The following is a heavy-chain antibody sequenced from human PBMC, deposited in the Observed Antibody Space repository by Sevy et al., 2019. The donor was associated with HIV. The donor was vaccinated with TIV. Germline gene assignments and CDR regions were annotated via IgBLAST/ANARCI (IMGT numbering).Heavy chain of an antibody. D-gene: IGHD3-22*01. CDR2: FDPEDGEI. J-gene: IGHJ4*02. CDR3: ATGREYYDENSGYFDY. V-gene: IGHV1-24*01. Sequence: ASVKVSCKISGYRLSELSMHWVRQAPGKELEWMGRFDPEDGEIIYAQKFQGRVTVTEDTSTDTAYMELSRLRSEDTAVYYCATGREYYDENSGYFDYWGPETLVTVSS. CDR1: GYRLSELS.